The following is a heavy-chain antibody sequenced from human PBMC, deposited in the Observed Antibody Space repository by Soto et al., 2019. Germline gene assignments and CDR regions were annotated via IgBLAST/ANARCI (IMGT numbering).Heavy chain of an antibody. J-gene: IGHJ5*02. CDR3: ARERSGSYSNWFDP. D-gene: IGHD1-26*01. V-gene: IGHV1-8*01. CDR2: MNPNSGNT. Sequence: QVQLVQSGAEVKKPGASVKVSCKASGYTFTSYDINWVRQATGQGLEWMGWMNPNSGNTGYAQKFQGRVTMTRNTSISTAYMDLSNLRSEDTAVYYCARERSGSYSNWFDPWGQGTLVTVSS. CDR1: GYTFTSYD.